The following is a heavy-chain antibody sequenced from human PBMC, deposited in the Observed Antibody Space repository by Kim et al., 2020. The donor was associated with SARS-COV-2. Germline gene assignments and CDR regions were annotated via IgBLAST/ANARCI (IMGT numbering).Heavy chain of an antibody. V-gene: IGHV2-5*01. Sequence: KRYNPSLKSRLSITKDTSKNQVVLTMTNRDPVDTATYYCAHRRLGYYGMDVWGQGTTVTVSS. CDR2: K. D-gene: IGHD5-12*01. J-gene: IGHJ6*02. CDR3: AHRRLGYYGMDV.